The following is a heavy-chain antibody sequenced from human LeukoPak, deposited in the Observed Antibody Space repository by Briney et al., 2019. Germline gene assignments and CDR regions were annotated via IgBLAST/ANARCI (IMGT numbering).Heavy chain of an antibody. CDR1: GGSITSDC. J-gene: IGHJ5*02. Sequence: SETLSLTCTVSGGSITSDCWSWIRQPPGKGLEWIGEINHSGSTNYNPSLKSRVTISVDTSKNQFSLKLSSVTAADTAVYYCAGSYCSSTSCYTGAWFDPWGQGTLVTVSS. CDR3: AGSYCSSTSCYTGAWFDP. D-gene: IGHD2-2*02. V-gene: IGHV4-34*01. CDR2: INHSGST.